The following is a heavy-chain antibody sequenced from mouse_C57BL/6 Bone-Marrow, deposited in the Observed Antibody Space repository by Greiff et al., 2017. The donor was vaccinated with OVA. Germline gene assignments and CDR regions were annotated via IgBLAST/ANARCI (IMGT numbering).Heavy chain of an antibody. J-gene: IGHJ3*01. CDR1: GFTFSNYW. V-gene: IGHV6-3*01. CDR3: SLSRRFAY. CDR2: IRLKSDNYAT. Sequence: EVKLEESGGGLVQPGGSMKLSCVASGFTFSNYWMNWVRQSPEKGLEWVAQIRLKSDNYATHYAESVKGRFTISRDDSKSSVYLQMNNLRAEDTGIYYCSLSRRFAYWGQGTLVTVSA.